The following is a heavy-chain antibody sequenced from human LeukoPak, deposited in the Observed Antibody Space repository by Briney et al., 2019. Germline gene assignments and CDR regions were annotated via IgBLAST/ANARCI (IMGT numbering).Heavy chain of an antibody. J-gene: IGHJ6*02. CDR1: GGSISSYY. CDR2: IYYSGST. CDR3: AGDHCSGGSCYFGTYGMDV. Sequence: SETLSLTCTVSGGSISSYYWSWIRQPAGKGLEWIGYIYYSGSTNYNPSLKSRVTISVDTSKNQFSLKLSSVTAADTAVYYCAGDHCSGGSCYFGTYGMDVWGQGTTVTVSS. D-gene: IGHD2-15*01. V-gene: IGHV4-59*01.